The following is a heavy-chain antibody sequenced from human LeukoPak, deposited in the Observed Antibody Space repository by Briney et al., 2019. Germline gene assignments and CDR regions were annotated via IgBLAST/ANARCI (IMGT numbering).Heavy chain of an antibody. CDR2: IYLYGTT. Sequence: SETLSLTCSVSIGSISSSKWWSWVRPSPVKGLEWIGEIYLYGTTNYNPSFTSRVTMSVDRSRNQFSLKLTSVTAADTAVYYCARQKWEQQGRDYYFNGLDVWGPGTTVIVSS. J-gene: IGHJ6*02. D-gene: IGHD1/OR15-1a*01. V-gene: IGHV4-4*02. CDR1: IGSISSSKW. CDR3: ARQKWEQQGRDYYFNGLDV.